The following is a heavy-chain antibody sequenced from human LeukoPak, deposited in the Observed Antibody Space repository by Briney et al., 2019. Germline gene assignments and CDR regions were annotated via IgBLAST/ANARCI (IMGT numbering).Heavy chain of an antibody. V-gene: IGHV4-30-4*01. CDR1: GGSISSGDYY. CDR2: IYYSGST. J-gene: IGHJ4*02. CDR3: ASIVLMVYAIDY. Sequence: KSSQTLSLTCTVSGGSISSGDYYWSWIRQPPGKGLEWIGYIYYSGSTYYNPSLKSRVTISVDTSKNQFSLKLSSVTAADTAVYYCASIVLMVYAIDYWGQGTQVTVSS. D-gene: IGHD2-8*01.